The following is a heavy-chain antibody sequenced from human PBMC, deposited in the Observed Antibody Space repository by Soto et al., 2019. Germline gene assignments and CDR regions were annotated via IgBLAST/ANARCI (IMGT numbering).Heavy chain of an antibody. CDR1: GFIFGDAW. J-gene: IGHJ4*02. D-gene: IGHD1-26*01. CDR2: VKRKSDGETT. CDR3: VAGSPFEY. V-gene: IGHV3-15*05. Sequence: VGSLRLSCAVSGFIFGDAWLSWVRQAPGKGLEWVGRVKRKSDGETTDYAAPVTGRFTISRDDSKPTVYLQMNSLKIEDTGIYYCVAGSPFEYWGRGTLVTVSS.